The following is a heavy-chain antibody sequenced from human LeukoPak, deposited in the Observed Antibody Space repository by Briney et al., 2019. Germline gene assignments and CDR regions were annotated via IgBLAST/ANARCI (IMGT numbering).Heavy chain of an antibody. CDR2: ISYDGSNK. J-gene: IGHJ6*04. Sequence: GGSLRLSCAASGFTFSSYCMHWVRQAPGKGLEWVAVISYDGSNKNYAGSGKGRFSICRENCQNTLYLQMNSLRAEETAVYYCAKFPLVVVVAATQYGMGVWGKGTTVTVSS. CDR3: AKFPLVVVVAATQYGMGV. V-gene: IGHV3-30*18. CDR1: GFTFSSYC. D-gene: IGHD2-15*01.